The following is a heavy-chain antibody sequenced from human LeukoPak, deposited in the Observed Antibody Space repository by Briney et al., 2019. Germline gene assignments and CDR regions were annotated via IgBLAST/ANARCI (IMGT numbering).Heavy chain of an antibody. CDR3: ARELFM. J-gene: IGHJ4*02. V-gene: IGHV3-11*05. CDR1: GFTFSAYY. Sequence: GRSLRLSCAASGFTFSAYYMSWIRQAPGKGLEWVAYISSNSDYANYADSVKGRFTISRDNARTSLYLQMNSLRADDTAVYYCARELFMGGQGTLVTVSS. CDR2: ISSNSDYA. D-gene: IGHD3-10*01.